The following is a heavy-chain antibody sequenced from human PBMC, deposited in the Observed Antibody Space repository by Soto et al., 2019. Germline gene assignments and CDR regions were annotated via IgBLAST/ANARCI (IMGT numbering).Heavy chain of an antibody. CDR2: IYWNDDK. J-gene: IGHJ5*02. Sequence: QITLKESGPTLVKPTQTLTLTCTFSGFSLSTSGVGVGWIRQPPGKALEWLALIYWNDDKRYSPSLKSRLTITKDTSKNQVVLTMTNMDPVDTATYYCAKWLPLEHGFDPWGQGTLVTVSS. V-gene: IGHV2-5*01. CDR3: AKWLPLEHGFDP. CDR1: GFSLSTSGVG. D-gene: IGHD6-19*01.